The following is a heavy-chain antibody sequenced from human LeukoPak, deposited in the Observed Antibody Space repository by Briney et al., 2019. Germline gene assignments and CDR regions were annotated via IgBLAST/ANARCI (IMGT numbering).Heavy chain of an antibody. CDR1: GFIFTNYG. CDR2: ISGSDGST. CDR3: AKARGFCSGGSCYNPFDP. D-gene: IGHD2-15*01. J-gene: IGHJ5*02. Sequence: GGSLRLSCAASGFIFTNYGMHWVRQAPGKGLEWVSGISGSDGSTYYADSVKGRFTISRDYSKNTLYVQMNSLRAEDTAVYYCAKARGFCSGGSCYNPFDPWGQGTLVTVSS. V-gene: IGHV3-23*01.